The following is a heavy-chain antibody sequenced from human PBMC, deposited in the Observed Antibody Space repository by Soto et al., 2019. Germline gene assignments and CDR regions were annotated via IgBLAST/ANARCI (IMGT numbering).Heavy chain of an antibody. CDR1: GFTFSDYY. CDR3: ARFSGRAEYYDSSGYYYDAFDI. D-gene: IGHD3-22*01. CDR2: ISSSGSTI. V-gene: IGHV3-11*01. J-gene: IGHJ3*02. Sequence: GGSLRLSCAASGFTFSDYYMSWIRQAPGKGLEWVSYISSSGSTIYYADSVKGRFTISRDNAKNSLYLQMNSLRAEDTAVYYCARFSGRAEYYDSSGYYYDAFDIWGQGTMVTVSS.